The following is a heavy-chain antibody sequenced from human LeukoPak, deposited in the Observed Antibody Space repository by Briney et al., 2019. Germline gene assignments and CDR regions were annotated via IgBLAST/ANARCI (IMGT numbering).Heavy chain of an antibody. J-gene: IGHJ3*02. D-gene: IGHD2-21*02. CDR3: ARERPHYCGGDCYAFDI. CDR2: ISSSGSTI. Sequence: PGGSLRLSCAASGFTFSSYWMSWIRQAPGKGLEWVSYISSSGSTIYYADSVKGRFTISRDNAKNSLYLQMNSLRAEDTAVYYCARERPHYCGGDCYAFDIWGQGTMVTVSS. CDR1: GFTFSSYW. V-gene: IGHV3-11*04.